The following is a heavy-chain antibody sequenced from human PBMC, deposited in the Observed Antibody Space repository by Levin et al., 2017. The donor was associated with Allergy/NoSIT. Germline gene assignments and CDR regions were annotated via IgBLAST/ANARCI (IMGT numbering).Heavy chain of an antibody. CDR3: AKELLWFGELPQEAFDY. D-gene: IGHD3-10*01. CDR1: GFTFSSYA. J-gene: IGHJ4*02. Sequence: PGGSLRLSCAASGFTFSSYAMSWVRQAPGKGLEWVSAISGSGGSTYYADSVKGRFTISRDNSKNTLYLQMNSLRAEDTAVYYCAKELLWFGELPQEAFDYWGQGTLVTVSS. CDR2: ISGSGGST. V-gene: IGHV3-23*01.